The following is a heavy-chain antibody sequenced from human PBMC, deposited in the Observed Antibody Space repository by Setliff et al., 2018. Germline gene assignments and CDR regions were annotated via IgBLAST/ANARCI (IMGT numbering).Heavy chain of an antibody. CDR1: GGSFSDYY. J-gene: IGHJ3*02. V-gene: IGHV4-34*01. Sequence: PSETLSLTCTVYGGSFSDYYWGWIRQPPGKGLEWIAEINHSGSTNYNPSLKSRVTISVDISKNTLYLQMGSLRAEDTAVYYCARIAEYDTIDIWGQGTMVTVSS. CDR3: ARIAEYDTIDI. CDR2: INHSGST. D-gene: IGHD3-16*01.